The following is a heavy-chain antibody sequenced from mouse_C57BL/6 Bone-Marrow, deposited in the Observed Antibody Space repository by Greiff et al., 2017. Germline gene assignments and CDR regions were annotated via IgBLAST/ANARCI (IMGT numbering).Heavy chain of an antibody. J-gene: IGHJ3*01. Sequence: EVKLVESGGDLVKPGGSLKLSCAASGFTFSSYGMSWVRQTPDKRLEWVATIRSGGSYTYYPDSVKGRFTISRDNAKNTLYLQMSSLKSEDKAMYYCARRGFSWFAYWGQGTLVTVSA. CDR3: ARRGFSWFAY. CDR1: GFTFSSYG. CDR2: IRSGGSYT. V-gene: IGHV5-6*02.